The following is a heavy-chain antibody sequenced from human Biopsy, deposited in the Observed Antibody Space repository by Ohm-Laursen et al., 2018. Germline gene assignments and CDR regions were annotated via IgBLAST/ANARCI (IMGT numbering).Heavy chain of an antibody. CDR3: VKDRGAAGTDYYYGMDV. D-gene: IGHD6-13*01. J-gene: IGHJ6*01. V-gene: IGHV3-30*18. CDR1: RFTFSAYG. CDR2: ISFDGSDQ. Sequence: SLRLSCTASRFTFSAYGMHWVRQAPGKGLEWVAVISFDGSDQRYADSVKGRFTISRDNSKNTLYLQMNSLRAEDTAVFYCVKDRGAAGTDYYYGMDVWGQGTTVTVSS.